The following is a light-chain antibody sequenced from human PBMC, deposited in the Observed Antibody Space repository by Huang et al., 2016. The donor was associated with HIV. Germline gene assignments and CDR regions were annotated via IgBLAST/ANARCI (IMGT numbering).Light chain of an antibody. Sequence: IQLTQSPSSLSVSVGDRVTITCRASQGSSNYLAWFQQKPGKAPKLLLLATSTLQSGVPSRFSGSGSWAFFTLSIASLQPEDSAIYYCQQFSAYPLTFGGGTKVDI. V-gene: IGKV1-9*01. CDR2: ATS. CDR1: QGSSNY. J-gene: IGKJ4*01. CDR3: QQFSAYPLT.